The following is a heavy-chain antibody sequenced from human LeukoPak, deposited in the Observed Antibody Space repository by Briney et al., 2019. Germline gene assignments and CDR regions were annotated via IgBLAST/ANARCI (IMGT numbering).Heavy chain of an antibody. V-gene: IGHV3-21*06. CDR3: ARDYYHDSSGYIPAGDAFDI. J-gene: IGHJ3*02. CDR1: GFTFSTYS. CDR2: IRSSSSYI. D-gene: IGHD3-22*01. Sequence: PGGSLRPSCAASGFTFSTYSMNWVRQAPGKGLEWVSSIRSSSSYIYYADSVKGRFTISRDNANNSVYLQMNSLRAEDTAVYYCARDYYHDSSGYIPAGDAFDIWGQGTMVTVSS.